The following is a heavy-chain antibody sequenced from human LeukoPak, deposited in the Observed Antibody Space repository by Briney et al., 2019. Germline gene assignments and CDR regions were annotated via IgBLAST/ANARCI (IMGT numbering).Heavy chain of an antibody. Sequence: ASVKVSFKASGGTFSSYAISWVRQAPGQGLEWMGGIIPIFGTANYAQKFQGRVTITADESTSTAYMELSSLRSEDTAVYYCARGLPNYYDSSGYYFRWGQGTLVTVSS. D-gene: IGHD3-22*01. CDR3: ARGLPNYYDSSGYYFR. J-gene: IGHJ4*02. CDR1: GGTFSSYA. CDR2: IIPIFGTA. V-gene: IGHV1-69*13.